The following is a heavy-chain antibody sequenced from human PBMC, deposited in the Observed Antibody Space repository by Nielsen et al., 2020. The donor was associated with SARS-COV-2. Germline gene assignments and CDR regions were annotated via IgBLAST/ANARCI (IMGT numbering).Heavy chain of an antibody. CDR3: ARTPLIHYFDY. CDR1: GYSFTSYG. J-gene: IGHJ4*02. V-gene: IGHV1-18*01. Sequence: ASVKVSCKASGYSFTSYGISWVRQAPGQGLEWMGWINTYNGNTNYAQKLQGRVTMTTDTSTSTAYMELKSLRSDDTAVYYCARTPLIHYFDYLGQGTLVTVSS. D-gene: IGHD2-15*01. CDR2: INTYNGNT.